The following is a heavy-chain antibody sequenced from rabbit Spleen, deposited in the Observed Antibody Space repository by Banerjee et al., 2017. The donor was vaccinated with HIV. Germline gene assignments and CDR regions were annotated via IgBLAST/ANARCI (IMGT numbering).Heavy chain of an antibody. Sequence: QEQLVESGGGLVQPVGSLKLSCKASGFDFSNYGVSWVRQAPGKGLEWIGYIEPIFGNTYSANWVNGRFTISSHNAQNTLYLHQSTPTAAITAPSFRVRLPIGYQAYAPHCVCSWGQGTLVTVS. CDR3: VRLPIGYQAYAPHCVCS. J-gene: IGHJ3*01. CDR1: GFDFSNYG. CDR2: IEPIFGNT. V-gene: IGHV1S47*01. D-gene: IGHD5-1*01.